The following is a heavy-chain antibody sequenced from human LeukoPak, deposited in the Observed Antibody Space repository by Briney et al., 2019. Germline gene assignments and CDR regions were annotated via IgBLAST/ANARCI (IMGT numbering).Heavy chain of an antibody. V-gene: IGHV1-69*13. CDR3: ASRRSRWPFGYYYGMDV. CDR2: IIPIFGTA. Sequence: SVKVSCKASGGTFSSYAISWVRQAPGQGLGWMGGIIPIFGTANYAQKFQGRVTITADESTSTAYMELSSLRSEDTAVYYCASRRSRWPFGYYYGMDVWGKGTTVTVSS. D-gene: IGHD3-10*01. J-gene: IGHJ6*04. CDR1: GGTFSSYA.